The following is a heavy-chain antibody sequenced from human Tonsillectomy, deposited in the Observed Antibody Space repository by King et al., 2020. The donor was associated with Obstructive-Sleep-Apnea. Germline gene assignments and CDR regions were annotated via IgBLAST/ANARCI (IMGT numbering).Heavy chain of an antibody. J-gene: IGHJ2*01. CDR1: GFTFSSYD. CDR3: ATSPGSVRGVPLDWYFDL. CDR2: ISYDGGHY. Sequence: VQLVESGGGVVQPGRSLRLSCAASGFTFSSYDIHWVRQAPGKGLEWVAVISYDGGHYYYADSVKGRFTISRDNSKNTLYLQMNSLRVEDTAMYYCATSPGSVRGVPLDWYFDLWGRGTLVTVSS. V-gene: IGHV3-30*04. D-gene: IGHD3-10*01.